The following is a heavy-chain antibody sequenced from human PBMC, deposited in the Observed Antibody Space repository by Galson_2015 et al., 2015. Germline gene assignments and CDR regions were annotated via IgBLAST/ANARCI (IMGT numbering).Heavy chain of an antibody. Sequence: CAISGDSVPSNSAAWNWIRQSQSRGLEGLGRTSYRSKWYNAYAVSVKSRISINPDTSKNQFSLQMNSMTPEDTAVYYCARDAGPNWDDFDSWGQGTLVTVSS. D-gene: IGHD7-27*01. V-gene: IGHV6-1*01. J-gene: IGHJ4*02. CDR3: ARDAGPNWDDFDS. CDR1: GDSVPSNSAA. CDR2: TSYRSKWYN.